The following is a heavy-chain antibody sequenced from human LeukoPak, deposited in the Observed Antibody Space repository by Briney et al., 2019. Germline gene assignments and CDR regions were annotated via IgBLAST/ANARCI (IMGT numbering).Heavy chain of an antibody. Sequence: PSETLSLTCTVSGGSIRSYYWNWFRQPAGKELEWIGRIYTSGSINYSPSLESRVTMSVDTSKNQFSLNLSSVTAADTAVYYCARDAVSNYARGWYYYIDVWGKGTTVTVSS. CDR1: GGSIRSYY. V-gene: IGHV4-4*07. CDR2: IYTSGSI. CDR3: ARDAVSNYARGWYYYIDV. D-gene: IGHD4-11*01. J-gene: IGHJ6*03.